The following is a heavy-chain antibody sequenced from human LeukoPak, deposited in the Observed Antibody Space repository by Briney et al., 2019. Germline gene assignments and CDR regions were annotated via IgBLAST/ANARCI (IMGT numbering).Heavy chain of an antibody. V-gene: IGHV1-2*02. D-gene: IGHD5-24*01. Sequence: ASVKVSCKASGYTFTGYYLHWVRQAPGQGLEWVGGINSNKGDTHYAQNFQGRVTMTRDTSISTAYMELSRLGSDDTAVYYCARDGDGYNLDWGQGTLVTVSS. CDR3: ARDGDGYNLD. CDR1: GYTFTGYY. J-gene: IGHJ4*02. CDR2: INSNKGDT.